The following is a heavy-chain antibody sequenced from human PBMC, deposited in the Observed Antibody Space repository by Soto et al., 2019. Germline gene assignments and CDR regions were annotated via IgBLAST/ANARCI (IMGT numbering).Heavy chain of an antibody. V-gene: IGHV4-59*01. J-gene: IGHJ3*02. D-gene: IGHD2-2*01. CDR1: GGSISSYY. CDR3: AGDIVVVPAAINNMPHDAFDI. Sequence: SETLSLTCTVSGGSISSYYWSWIRQPPGKGLEWIGYIYYSGSTNYNPSLKSRVTISVDTSKNQFSLKLSSVTAADTAVYYCAGDIVVVPAAINNMPHDAFDIWGQGTMVTVSS. CDR2: IYYSGST.